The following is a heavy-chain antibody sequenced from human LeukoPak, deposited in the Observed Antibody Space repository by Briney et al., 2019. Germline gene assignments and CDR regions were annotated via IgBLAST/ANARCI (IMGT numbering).Heavy chain of an antibody. D-gene: IGHD1-26*01. CDR1: EYSFATYW. J-gene: IGHJ4*02. Sequence: GESLKISCQGSEYSFATYWIAWLRQMPGKGLEWMGIIYPSDSDTRYSPSFQGQVTISADKSVKTAYLQWSSLKASDTAMYYCARPLQGIVGATGFDYWGQGTLVTVSS. CDR2: IYPSDSDT. V-gene: IGHV5-51*01. CDR3: ARPLQGIVGATGFDY.